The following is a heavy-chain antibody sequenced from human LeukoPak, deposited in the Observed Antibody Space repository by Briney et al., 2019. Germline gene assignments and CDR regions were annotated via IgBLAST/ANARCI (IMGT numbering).Heavy chain of an antibody. D-gene: IGHD1-26*01. CDR1: GLTFSSYS. CDR2: ISSSSSYI. J-gene: IGHJ6*03. V-gene: IGHV3-21*01. Sequence: PGGSLRLSCAASGLTFSSYSMNCVRQAPGKGLEGVSSISSSSSYIYYADSVKGRFTISRDNAKNSLYLQMNSLRAEATAVYYCARDPYSGAYGDSYYYYMDLWGQGTTVTIYS. CDR3: ARDPYSGAYGDSYYYYMDL.